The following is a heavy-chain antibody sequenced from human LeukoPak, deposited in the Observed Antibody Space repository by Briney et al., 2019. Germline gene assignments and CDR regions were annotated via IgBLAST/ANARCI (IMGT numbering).Heavy chain of an antibody. CDR1: GFTFSSYG. D-gene: IGHD3-10*01. CDR3: AKDWYYYGSGTFIPSN. J-gene: IGHJ4*02. Sequence: GRSLRLSCAASGFTFSSYGMHWVRQAPGKGLEWVAVISYDGSKTYYADSVKGRITISRDNSKNTLYLQMNSLRAEDTAVYYRAKDWYYYGSGTFIPSNWGQGTLVTVSS. CDR2: ISYDGSKT. V-gene: IGHV3-30*18.